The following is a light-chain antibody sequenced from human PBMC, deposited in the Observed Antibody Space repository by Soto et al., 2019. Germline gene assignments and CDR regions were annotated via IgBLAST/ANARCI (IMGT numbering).Light chain of an antibody. Sequence: QSALTQPASVSGSPGQSVTISCTGTSSDVCGYDYVSWYQHRPGKAPKLVIYDVTYRPSGVSDRFSGCKSANTASLTISGLQAEDEADYYCSSSTSSSTDVFGTGTKATV. CDR3: SSSTSSSTDV. CDR2: DVT. V-gene: IGLV2-14*01. CDR1: SSDVCGYDY. J-gene: IGLJ1*01.